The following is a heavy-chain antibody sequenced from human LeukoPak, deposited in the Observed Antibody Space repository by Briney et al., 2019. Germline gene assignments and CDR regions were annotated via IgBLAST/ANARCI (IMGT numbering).Heavy chain of an antibody. V-gene: IGHV5-51*01. D-gene: IGHD2-2*01. CDR1: GYIFSTYW. CDR3: AKIDRQYCSRSSCYALDF. J-gene: IGHJ4*02. Sequence: GESLKISCKGSGYIFSTYWIGWVRQMPGKGLEWMGNIYPGDSVTKYSPSFQGQVTISVDKSISTAYPQWSSLKASDTAIYYCAKIDRQYCSRSSCYALDFWGQGTQVTVSS. CDR2: IYPGDSVT.